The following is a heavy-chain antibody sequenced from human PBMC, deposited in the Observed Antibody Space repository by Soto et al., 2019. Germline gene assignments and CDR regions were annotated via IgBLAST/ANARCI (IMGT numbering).Heavy chain of an antibody. D-gene: IGHD1-26*01. CDR2: FSPILGAA. V-gene: IGHV1-69*16. CDR3: ARGVTSGSFPPFDL. Sequence: QVQLVQSGAEVKKPGSSVKVSCKPSGGTFSSYSFXXXXXXXXXGLEWIAGFSPILGAANYAQNFLDRVTIXPXEXXXXXXLXXXXXXXXXXXVXYCARGVTSGSFPPFDLWGQGTLVTLSS. J-gene: IGHJ4*02. CDR1: GGTFSSYS.